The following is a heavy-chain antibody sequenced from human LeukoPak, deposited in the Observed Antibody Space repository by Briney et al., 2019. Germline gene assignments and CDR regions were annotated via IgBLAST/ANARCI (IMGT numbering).Heavy chain of an antibody. CDR3: ARKYGSGSYYYMDV. CDR2: ISSSSSYI. D-gene: IGHD3-10*01. Sequence: GGSLRLSCAASGFTFSTYIMNWVRQTPGKGLEWVSSISSSSSYIYYADSVKGRFTISRDNAKNSLYLQMNSLRAEDTAVYYCARKYGSGSYYYMDVWGKGTTVTVSS. V-gene: IGHV3-21*01. J-gene: IGHJ6*03. CDR1: GFTFSTYI.